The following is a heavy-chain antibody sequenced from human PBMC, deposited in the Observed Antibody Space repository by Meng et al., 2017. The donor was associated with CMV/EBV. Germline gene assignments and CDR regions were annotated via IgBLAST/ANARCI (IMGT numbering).Heavy chain of an antibody. CDR2: INHSGST. V-gene: IGHV4-34*01. J-gene: IGHJ5*02. D-gene: IGHD6-13*01. Sequence: GSLRLSCAVYGGSFSGNYWSWIRQPPGKGLEWIGEINHSGSTNYNPSLKSRVTISVDTSKNQFSLKLSSVTAADTAVYYCARRRTSSGYSSSWSGYNWFDPWGQGTLVTVSS. CDR3: ARRRTSSGYSSSWSGYNWFDP. CDR1: GGSFSGNY.